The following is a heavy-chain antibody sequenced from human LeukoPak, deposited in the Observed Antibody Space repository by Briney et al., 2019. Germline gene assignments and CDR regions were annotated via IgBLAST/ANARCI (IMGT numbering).Heavy chain of an antibody. CDR3: ARDLKGAFDI. CDR1: GGSISSSSYY. V-gene: IGHV4-39*07. J-gene: IGHJ3*02. Sequence: SETLSLTCTVSGGSISSSSYYWGWIRQPPGKGLEWIGSIYYSGSTYYNPSLKSRDTISVDTSKNQFSLKLSSVTAADTAVYYCARDLKGAFDIWGQGTMVTVSS. CDR2: IYYSGST.